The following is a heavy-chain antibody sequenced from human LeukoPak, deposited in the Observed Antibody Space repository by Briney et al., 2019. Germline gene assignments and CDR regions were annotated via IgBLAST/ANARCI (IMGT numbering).Heavy chain of an antibody. CDR2: ISAYNGNT. D-gene: IGHD5-18*01. J-gene: IGHJ4*02. CDR3: ARITRGYSYGLTFDY. CDR1: GYTFTSYG. V-gene: IGHV1-18*01. Sequence: ASVKVSCTASGYTFTSYGISGVRQAPGQGLEWMGWISAYNGNTNYAQKLQGRVTMTTDTSTSTAYMELRSLRSDDTAVYYCARITRGYSYGLTFDYWGQGTLVTVSS.